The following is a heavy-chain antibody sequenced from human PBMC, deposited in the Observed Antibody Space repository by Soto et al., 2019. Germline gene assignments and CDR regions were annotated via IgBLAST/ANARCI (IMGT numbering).Heavy chain of an antibody. J-gene: IGHJ4*02. D-gene: IGHD1-7*01. CDR2: ISSSSSYI. CDR1: GFTFSSYS. Sequence: EVQLVESGGGLVKPGGSLRLSCAASGFTFSSYSMNWVRQAPGKGLEWVSSISSSSSYIYYADSVKGRFTISRDNAKNALYMQMTSLSAEDTAVYYGARANPWAGTRDYWGQGTLVTVSS. V-gene: IGHV3-21*01. CDR3: ARANPWAGTRDY.